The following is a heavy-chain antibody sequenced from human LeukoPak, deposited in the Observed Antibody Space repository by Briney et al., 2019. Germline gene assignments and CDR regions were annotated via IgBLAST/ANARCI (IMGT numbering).Heavy chain of an antibody. V-gene: IGHV4-59*01. D-gene: IGHD6-13*01. CDR3: ASAIAAAATYAFDI. CDR1: GGSISSYF. CDR2: IHYSGST. J-gene: IGHJ3*02. Sequence: SETLSLTCTVPGGSISSYFWSWIRQPPGKGLEWIGYIHYSGSTNHNPSLKSRVTISVDTSKNQFSPKLRSVTVADTAVYYCASAIAAAATYAFDIWGQGTMVTVSS.